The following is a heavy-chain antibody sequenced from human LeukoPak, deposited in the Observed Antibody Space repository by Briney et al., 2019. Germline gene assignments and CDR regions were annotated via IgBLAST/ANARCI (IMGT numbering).Heavy chain of an antibody. Sequence: GGSLRLSCAASGFTFSSYWMSWVRQAPGKGLEWVANIKQDGSEKYYVDSVRGRFTISGDNAKSSLYLQMNSLRAEDTAVYYCARAPTVLVGYCSSSSCQADYWGQGTLVTVSS. D-gene: IGHD2-2*01. CDR3: ARAPTVLVGYCSSSSCQADY. CDR1: GFTFSSYW. V-gene: IGHV3-7*01. CDR2: IKQDGSEK. J-gene: IGHJ4*02.